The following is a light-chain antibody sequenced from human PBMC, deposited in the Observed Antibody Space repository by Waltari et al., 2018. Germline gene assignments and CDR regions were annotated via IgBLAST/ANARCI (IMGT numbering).Light chain of an antibody. CDR3: LKYNSAPRT. CDR1: QGISNY. V-gene: IGKV1-27*01. Sequence: DIQMTQSPSSLSASVGDRVTITCRASQGISNYLAWYQQKPGNVPNLLIYGASTLQSGVPSRFSGSGSGTDYTLTISSLQPEDVATYYCLKYNSAPRTFGQGTKVEIK. J-gene: IGKJ1*01. CDR2: GAS.